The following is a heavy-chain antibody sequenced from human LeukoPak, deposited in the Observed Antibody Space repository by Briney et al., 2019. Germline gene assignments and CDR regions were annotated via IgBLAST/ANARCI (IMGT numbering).Heavy chain of an antibody. CDR2: IDPSGPSV. J-gene: IGHJ4*02. V-gene: IGHV1-46*01. D-gene: IGHD5-12*01. CDR1: GYSFTNYK. Sequence: GASVKVSCKASGYSFTNYKIHRLRQAPGQGLQWMGIIDPSGPSVTYAQIFKGRLIVTRDTSTSTVYMQLSSLRSEDSAMYYCARATSPIAYDWNSWGQGTLVTVSS. CDR3: ARATSPIAYDWNS.